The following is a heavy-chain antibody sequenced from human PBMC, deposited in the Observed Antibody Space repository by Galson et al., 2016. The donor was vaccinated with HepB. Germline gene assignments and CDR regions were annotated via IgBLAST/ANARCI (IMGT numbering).Heavy chain of an antibody. Sequence: SVKVSCKASPNGFTTYDISWVRQAPGQGLEWMGWISGYNGYTKYAQKFQGRVTMTRSISNYTAYMELRSLRSDDTARYYCARDSNSWSKRFNWFDPWGQGALVTVSS. CDR1: PNGFTTYD. CDR3: ARDSNSWSKRFNWFDP. V-gene: IGHV1-18*01. CDR2: ISGYNGYT. D-gene: IGHD6-13*01. J-gene: IGHJ5*02.